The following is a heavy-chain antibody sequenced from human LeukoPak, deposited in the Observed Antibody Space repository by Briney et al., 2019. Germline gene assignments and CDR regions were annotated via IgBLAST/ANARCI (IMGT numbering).Heavy chain of an antibody. D-gene: IGHD3-22*01. J-gene: IGHJ4*02. CDR3: AKPDAYDSSSYYFDY. CDR2: ISGSGGST. Sequence: TGGSLRLSCAASGFTFSSYGMSWVRQAPGKGLEWVSAISGSGGSTYYADSVKGRFTISRGNSKNTLYLQMNSLRAEDTAVYYCAKPDAYDSSSYYFDYWGQGTLVTVSS. V-gene: IGHV3-23*01. CDR1: GFTFSSYG.